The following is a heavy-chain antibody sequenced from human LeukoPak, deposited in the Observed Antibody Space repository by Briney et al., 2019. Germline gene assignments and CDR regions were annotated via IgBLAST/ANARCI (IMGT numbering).Heavy chain of an antibody. CDR2: ISYDGSNK. V-gene: IGHV3-30*04. D-gene: IGHD2-21*02. CDR3: ARVLVTSAHYFDY. Sequence: GGSLRLSCAASGFTFSSYAMHWVRQAPGKGLEWVAVISYDGSNKYYADSVKGRFTISRDNSKNTLYLQMNSLRAEDTAVYYCARVLVTSAHYFDYWGQGTLVTVSS. CDR1: GFTFSSYA. J-gene: IGHJ4*02.